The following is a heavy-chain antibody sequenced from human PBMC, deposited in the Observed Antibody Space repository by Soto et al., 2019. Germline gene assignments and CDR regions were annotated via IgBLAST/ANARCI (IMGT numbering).Heavy chain of an antibody. D-gene: IGHD3-16*02. V-gene: IGHV1-2*04. J-gene: IGHJ6*02. CDR1: GYTFTGYY. Sequence: ASVKVSCKASGYTFTGYYMHWVRQAPGQGLEWMGWINPNSGGTNYAQKFQGWVTMTRDTSISTAYMELSRLRSDDTAVYYCARERVMITFGGVIVRFGVDVWGQGTAVTVSS. CDR3: ARERVMITFGGVIVRFGVDV. CDR2: INPNSGGT.